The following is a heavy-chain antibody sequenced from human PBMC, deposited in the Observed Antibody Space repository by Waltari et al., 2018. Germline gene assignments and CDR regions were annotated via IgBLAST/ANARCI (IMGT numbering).Heavy chain of an antibody. CDR3: ARDEYGYNDMDV. Sequence: QVQLQESGPGLVKPSQTLSLTCTVSGGSISSGNYYWSWIRQPPGKGLEWIGYINYSGSAYYNPSLKSRVTISVDTSKNQFSLKLNSVTAADTAVYYCARDEYGYNDMDVWGQGTTVIVSS. V-gene: IGHV4-30-4*08. CDR1: GGSISSGNYY. D-gene: IGHD4-17*01. CDR2: INYSGSA. J-gene: IGHJ6*02.